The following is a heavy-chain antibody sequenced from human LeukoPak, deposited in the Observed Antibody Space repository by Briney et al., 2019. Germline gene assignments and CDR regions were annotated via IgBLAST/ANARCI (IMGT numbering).Heavy chain of an antibody. CDR1: GFTVSSNY. J-gene: IGHJ5*02. V-gene: IGHV3-53*01. CDR3: ARTIGWQYSSSSVWFDP. CDR2: IYSGGST. Sequence: GGSLRLSCAASGFTVSSNYMSWVRQAPGKGPEWVSVIYSGGSTYYADSVKGRFTISRDNSKNTLYLQMNSLRAEDTAVYYCARTIGWQYSSSSVWFDPWGQGTLVTVSS. D-gene: IGHD6-6*01.